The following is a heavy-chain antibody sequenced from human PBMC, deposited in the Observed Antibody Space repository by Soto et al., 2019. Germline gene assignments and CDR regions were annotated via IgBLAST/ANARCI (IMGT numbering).Heavy chain of an antibody. CDR1: GYSFTGKY. CDR2: INPTSGGT. Sequence: APAEVSWEACGYSFTGKYMCWVQQANGQGLEWMALINPTSGGTNYAQKFQGRVTMTWDTSISTAYMELSRLTSDDTAIYYCARRYCSSIGCSHYFRNWGQGTLGTLSS. J-gene: IGHJ4*02. V-gene: IGHV1-2*02. CDR3: ARRYCSSIGCSHYFRN. D-gene: IGHD2-2*01.